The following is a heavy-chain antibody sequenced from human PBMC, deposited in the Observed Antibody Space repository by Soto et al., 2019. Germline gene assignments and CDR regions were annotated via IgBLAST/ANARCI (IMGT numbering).Heavy chain of an antibody. Sequence: QVQLQESGPGLVKPSQTLSLTCTVSGGSISSGGYYWSWIRQHPGKGLEWIGYIYYSGTTSYNPSLKSRVTISLDTSKNQFFRQLTSVTAADTAVYYCARAAATGTFIFDYWGQGTLVTVSS. CDR1: GGSISSGGYY. D-gene: IGHD6-13*01. J-gene: IGHJ4*02. CDR2: IYYSGTT. CDR3: ARAAATGTFIFDY. V-gene: IGHV4-31*03.